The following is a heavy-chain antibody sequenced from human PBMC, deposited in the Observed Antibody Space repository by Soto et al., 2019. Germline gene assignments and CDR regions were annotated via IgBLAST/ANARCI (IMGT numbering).Heavy chain of an antibody. CDR1: GGSISSSSYY. V-gene: IGHV4-39*01. Sequence: PSETLSLTCTVSGGSISSSSYYWGWIRQPPGKGLEWIGSIYYSGSTYYNPSLKSRVTISVDTSKSQFSLKLSSVTAADTAVYYCARHFEGEPDNWFDPWGQGTLVTVSS. CDR2: IYYSGST. D-gene: IGHD1-26*01. CDR3: ARHFEGEPDNWFDP. J-gene: IGHJ5*02.